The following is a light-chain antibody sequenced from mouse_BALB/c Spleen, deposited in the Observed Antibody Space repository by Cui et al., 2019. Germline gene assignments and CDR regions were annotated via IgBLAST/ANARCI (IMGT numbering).Light chain of an antibody. CDR3: HQRSSYPWT. J-gene: IGKJ1*01. Sequence: QIPLTQSPAIMSASPRAKVTMTCSASSSVSYMPWYQQKPGSSPKPWIYDTSNLASGFPSRFSGSGSGTSYSLIISSMEAEDAATYYCHQRSSYPWTFGGGTKLEIK. V-gene: IGKV4-69*01. CDR1: SSVSY. CDR2: DTS.